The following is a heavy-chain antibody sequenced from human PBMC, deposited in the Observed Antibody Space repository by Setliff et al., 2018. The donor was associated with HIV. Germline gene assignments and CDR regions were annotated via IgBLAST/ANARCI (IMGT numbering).Heavy chain of an antibody. V-gene: IGHV4-34*01. D-gene: IGHD3-9*01. CDR1: GGSFSGYY. Sequence: LSLTCAVYGGSFSGYYWSWIRQPPGKGLEWIGEINHSENTYYNPSLKSRVTISADTSKNHFSPKLSSVTAADTAVYYCARLRYYDILAGYAFDYWGQGTLVTVSS. CDR2: INHSENT. CDR3: ARLRYYDILAGYAFDY. J-gene: IGHJ4*02.